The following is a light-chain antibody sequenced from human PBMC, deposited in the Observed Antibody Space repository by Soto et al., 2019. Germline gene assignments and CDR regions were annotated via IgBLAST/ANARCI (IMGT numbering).Light chain of an antibody. Sequence: DIQMTQSPSTLSGSVGDRVTLTCPASQGISSYLAWYQQKPGKAPKLLIYAASTLQSGVPSRFSGSGSGTEFTLTISSLQPEDFATYYCQQLNSYPITFGQGTRLEIK. CDR2: AAS. CDR3: QQLNSYPIT. V-gene: IGKV1-9*01. CDR1: QGISSY. J-gene: IGKJ5*01.